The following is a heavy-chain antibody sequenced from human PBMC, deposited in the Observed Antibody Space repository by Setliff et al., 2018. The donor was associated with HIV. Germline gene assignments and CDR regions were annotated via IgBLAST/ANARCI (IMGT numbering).Heavy chain of an antibody. CDR2: MMTIFSTA. J-gene: IGHJ3*01. CDR1: AGSFSIFA. D-gene: IGHD1-26*01. Sequence: SVKVSCRSSAGSFSIFAINWVRQAPGQGLEWMGGMMTIFSTANYARKFQGRVTITTDESTGTAYMELSNLRSEDTAVYYCATEGAGGSYQRASALDVWGQGTMVTVSS. CDR3: ATEGAGGSYQRASALDV. V-gene: IGHV1-69*05.